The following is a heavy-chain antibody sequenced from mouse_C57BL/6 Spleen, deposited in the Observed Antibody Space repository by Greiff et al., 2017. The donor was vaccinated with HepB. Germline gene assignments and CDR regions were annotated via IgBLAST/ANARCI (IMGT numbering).Heavy chain of an antibody. CDR2: IYPYHGVS. J-gene: IGHJ4*01. CDR3: ARGGYYGSRAYYAMDY. Sequence: VQLQQSGPELVKPGASVKISCKASGYSFTGYYMHWVKQSHGNILDWIGYIYPYHGVSSYNQKFKGKATLTVDKSSSTAYMELRSLTSEDSAVYYCARGGYYGSRAYYAMDYWGQGTSVTVSS. CDR1: GYSFTGYY. V-gene: IGHV1-31*01. D-gene: IGHD1-1*01.